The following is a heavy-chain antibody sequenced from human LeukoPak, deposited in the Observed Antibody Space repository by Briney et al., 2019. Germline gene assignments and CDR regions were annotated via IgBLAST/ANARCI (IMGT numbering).Heavy chain of an antibody. CDR3: ASSGVVVRAAMNYYYGMDV. Sequence: ASVKVSSKASGYTFTPYDINCVRQATGQGLEWMGWMNPNSGNTGYAQKFPGRVTITRNTSISTAYMELSSLRSEDTAVYYCASSGVVVRAAMNYYYGMDVWGQGTTVTVSS. V-gene: IGHV1-8*01. J-gene: IGHJ6*02. CDR2: MNPNSGNT. CDR1: GYTFTPYD. D-gene: IGHD2-2*01.